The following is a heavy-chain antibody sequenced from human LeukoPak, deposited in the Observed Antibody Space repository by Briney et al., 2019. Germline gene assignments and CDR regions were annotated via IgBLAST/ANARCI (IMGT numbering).Heavy chain of an antibody. J-gene: IGHJ4*02. V-gene: IGHV4-39*07. CDR2: IYYSGST. Sequence: PSETLSLTCNVSGGSFSSSSYYWGWIRQPPGKGLEWIGNIYYSGSTYYNPSLRSRVSMSVDTSKNQFSLKLSSVTAADTAIYYCARDRISWTIAAVVFDYWGQGILVTVSS. CDR1: GGSFSSSSYY. CDR3: ARDRISWTIAAVVFDY. D-gene: IGHD6-13*01.